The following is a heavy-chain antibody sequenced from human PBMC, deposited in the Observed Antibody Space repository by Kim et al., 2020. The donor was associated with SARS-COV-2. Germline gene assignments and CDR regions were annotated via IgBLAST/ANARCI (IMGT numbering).Heavy chain of an antibody. J-gene: IGHJ4*02. V-gene: IGHV1-18*01. Sequence: ASVKVSCKASGYTFTSYGISWVRQAPGQGLEWMGWISAYNGNTNYAQKLQGRVTMTTDTSTSTAYMELRSLRSDDTAVYYCARSLPGAVVVLLRGYFDYWGQGTLVTVSS. CDR3: ARSLPGAVVVLLRGYFDY. CDR2: ISAYNGNT. D-gene: IGHD3-22*01. CDR1: GYTFTSYG.